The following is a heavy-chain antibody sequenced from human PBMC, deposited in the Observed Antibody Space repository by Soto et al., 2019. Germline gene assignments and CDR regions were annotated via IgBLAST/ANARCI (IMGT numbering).Heavy chain of an antibody. CDR1: GFTFSSYA. J-gene: IGHJ6*03. Sequence: EVQLLESGGGLVQPGGSLRLSCAASGFTFSSYAMSWVRQAPGKGLEWVSAISGSGGSTYYADSVKGRFTISRDNSKNTLYLQMNSLRAEDTSVYYCATSTDYGDFNYYYCYMDVWGKGTTVTVSS. CDR2: ISGSGGST. V-gene: IGHV3-23*01. CDR3: ATSTDYGDFNYYYCYMDV. D-gene: IGHD4-17*01.